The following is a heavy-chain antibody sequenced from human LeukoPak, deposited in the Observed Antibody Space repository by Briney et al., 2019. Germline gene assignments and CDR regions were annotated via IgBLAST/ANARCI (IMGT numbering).Heavy chain of an antibody. V-gene: IGHV3-23*01. Sequence: GGSLRLSCAASGFTFINYAISWVRQAPGKGLEWVSPISGSGVNTYYGDSVKGRFTISRDNSKNTLYLQMNSLRAEDTAVYYCVRAYGSLYFDDWGQGTLVTVSS. J-gene: IGHJ4*02. CDR1: GFTFINYA. CDR2: ISGSGVNT. D-gene: IGHD3-16*01. CDR3: VRAYGSLYFDD.